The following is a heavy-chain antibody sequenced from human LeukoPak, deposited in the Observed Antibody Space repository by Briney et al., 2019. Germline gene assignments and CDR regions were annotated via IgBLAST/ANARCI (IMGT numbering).Heavy chain of an antibody. V-gene: IGHV3-21*01. Sequence: GGSLRLFCAASGFTFSSYSMNWVRQAPGKGLEWVSSISSSSSYIYYADSVKGRFTISRDNAKNTLFLQMNSLRAEDTAVYYCARAQVGATPPYVDYWGQGTLVTVSS. CDR2: ISSSSSYI. CDR1: GFTFSSYS. D-gene: IGHD1-26*01. J-gene: IGHJ4*02. CDR3: ARAQVGATPPYVDY.